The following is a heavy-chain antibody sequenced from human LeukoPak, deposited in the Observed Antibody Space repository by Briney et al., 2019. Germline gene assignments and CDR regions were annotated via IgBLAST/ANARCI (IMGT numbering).Heavy chain of an antibody. CDR1: GFTFSSYE. CDR2: ISSSGSTI. CDR3: ARDSDEGDFDY. J-gene: IGHJ4*02. D-gene: IGHD3-16*01. V-gene: IGHV3-48*03. Sequence: QPGGSLRLSCAASGFTFSSYEMNWVRQAPGKGLEWVSYISSSGSTIYYADSVKGRFTISRDNAKNSLYLQMNSLRAEDTAVYYCARDSDEGDFDYWGQGTLVTVSS.